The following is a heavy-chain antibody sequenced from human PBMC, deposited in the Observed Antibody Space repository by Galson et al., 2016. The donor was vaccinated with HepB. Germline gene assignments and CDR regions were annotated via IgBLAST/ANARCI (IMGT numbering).Heavy chain of an antibody. V-gene: IGHV3-11*01. CDR2: ISASGGTI. CDR3: AGKDEIWSGPIWGV. CDR1: GLTFNDYY. Sequence: SLRLSCAASGLTFNDYYMGWIRQAPGKGLEWIAYISASGGTIHHADSVKGRFSISRDNPKNFLYLQMNNLRVEDTAVYYCAGKDEIWSGPIWGVWGQGTTVTVSS. J-gene: IGHJ6*02. D-gene: IGHD3-3*01.